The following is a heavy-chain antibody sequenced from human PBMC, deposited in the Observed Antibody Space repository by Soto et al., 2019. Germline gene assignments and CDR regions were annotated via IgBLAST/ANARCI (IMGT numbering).Heavy chain of an antibody. CDR3: ARGKRYCSSTSCYTQWWFGMDV. V-gene: IGHV4-59*01. Sequence: SETLSLTCTVSGGSISSYYWSWIRQPPGKGLEWIGYIYHSGSTNYNPSLKSRVTISVDTSKNQFSLKLSSVTAADTAVYYCARGKRYCSSTSCYTQWWFGMDVWGHGTTVTVSS. D-gene: IGHD2-2*02. J-gene: IGHJ6*02. CDR1: GGSISSYY. CDR2: IYHSGST.